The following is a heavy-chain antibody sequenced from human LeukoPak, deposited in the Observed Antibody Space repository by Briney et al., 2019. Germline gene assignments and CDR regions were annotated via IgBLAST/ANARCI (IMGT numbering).Heavy chain of an antibody. CDR1: GVSISSYY. J-gene: IGHJ4*02. CDR3: ARVSGGTYPDY. V-gene: IGHV4-59*01. D-gene: IGHD1-26*01. CDR2: IYYSGST. Sequence: PSETLSLTCTVSGVSISSYYWSWIRQPPGKGLEWIGYIYYSGSTNYNPSLKSRVTISVDTSKNQFSLKLSSETAADTAVYYCARVSGGTYPDYWGQGTLVTVSP.